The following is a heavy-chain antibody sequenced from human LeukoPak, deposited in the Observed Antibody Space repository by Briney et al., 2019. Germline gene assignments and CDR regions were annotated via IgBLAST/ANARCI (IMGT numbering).Heavy chain of an antibody. Sequence: SGTLSLTCTVSGGSISSYYWSWIRQPPGKGLEWIGYIYYSGSTNYNPSLKSRVTISVDTSKNQFSLKLSSVTAADTAVYYCARESATAVDAFDIWGQGTMVTVSS. CDR2: IYYSGST. CDR3: ARESATAVDAFDI. D-gene: IGHD5-18*01. V-gene: IGHV4-59*01. J-gene: IGHJ3*02. CDR1: GGSISSYY.